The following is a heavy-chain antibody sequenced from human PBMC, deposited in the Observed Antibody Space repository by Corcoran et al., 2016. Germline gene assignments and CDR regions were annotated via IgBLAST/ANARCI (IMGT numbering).Heavy chain of an antibody. Sequence: QEQLVESGGGVVQPGRSLRLSCAASGFTFSRYGMHWVRQAPGKGLEWVAVISYDGSNKYYADSVKGRFTISRDNSKNTLYLQMNSLRAEDTYVYYCAKALIRGPPMYYFDYWGQGTLVTVSS. CDR2: ISYDGSNK. CDR1: GFTFSRYG. J-gene: IGHJ4*02. V-gene: IGHV3-30*18. D-gene: IGHD3-16*01. CDR3: AKALIRGPPMYYFDY.